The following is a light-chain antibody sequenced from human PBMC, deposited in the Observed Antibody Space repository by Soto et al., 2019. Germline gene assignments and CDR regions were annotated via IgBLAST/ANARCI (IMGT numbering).Light chain of an antibody. CDR3: QQYGGSPTWT. CDR1: QRVSSGY. V-gene: IGKV3-20*01. CDR2: GAS. J-gene: IGKJ1*01. Sequence: PGARATLSCRASQRVSSGYLAWYQQKPGQAPRLLIYGASSRATGIPDRFSGSGSGTDFTGTDFTLTISRLEPEDFAVYYYQQYGGSPTWTFGQGTKVEIK.